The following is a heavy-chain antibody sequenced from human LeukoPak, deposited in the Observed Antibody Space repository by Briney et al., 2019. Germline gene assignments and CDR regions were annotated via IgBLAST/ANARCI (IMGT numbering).Heavy chain of an antibody. CDR3: YTKDSD. D-gene: IGHD1-1*01. J-gene: IGHJ4*02. CDR1: GFTFSGSS. Sequence: PGGSLRLSCAASGFTFSGSSMHWVRQASGKGLEWIGRIKSKAANYATQYGASVKGRFTISRDDSKNTAYLQMNSLKVEDTAMYYCYTKDSDWGLGTLVTVSS. V-gene: IGHV3-73*01. CDR2: IKSKAANYAT.